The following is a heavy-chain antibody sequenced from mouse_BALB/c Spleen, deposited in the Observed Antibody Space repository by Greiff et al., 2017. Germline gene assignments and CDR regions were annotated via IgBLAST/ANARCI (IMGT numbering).Heavy chain of an antibody. CDR3: ARKGLPAWFAY. V-gene: IGHV5-6-5*01. J-gene: IGHJ3*01. CDR1: GFTFSSYA. Sequence: EVKLMESGGGLVKPGGSLKLSCAASGFTFSSYAMSWVRQTPEKRLEWVASISSGGSTYYPDSVKGRFTISRDNARNILYLQMSSLRSEDTAMYYCARKGLPAWFAYWGQGTLVTVSA. CDR2: ISSGGST. D-gene: IGHD2-4*01.